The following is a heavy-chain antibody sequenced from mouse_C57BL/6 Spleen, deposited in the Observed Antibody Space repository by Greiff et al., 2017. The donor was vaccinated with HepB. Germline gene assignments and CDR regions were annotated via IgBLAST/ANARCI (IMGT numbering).Heavy chain of an antibody. CDR3: AGDPFATDDTDY. CDR1: GYTFTSYW. CDR2: IDPSDSYT. J-gene: IGHJ4*01. V-gene: IGHV1-69*01. Sequence: VQLQQSGAELVMPGASVKLSCKASGYTFTSYWMHWVKQRPGQGLEWIGEIDPSDSYTNYNQKFKGKSTLTVDKSSSTAYMQLSSLTSEDSAVYYRAGDPFATDDTDYWGQGASVTVAS.